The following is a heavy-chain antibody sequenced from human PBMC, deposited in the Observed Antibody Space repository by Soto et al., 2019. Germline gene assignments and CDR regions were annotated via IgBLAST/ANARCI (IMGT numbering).Heavy chain of an antibody. Sequence: SETLSLTCTVSGGSISSYYWSWIRQPPGKGLEWIGYIYYSGSTNYNPSLKSRVTISVDTSKNQFSLKLSSVTAADTAVYYCERQETITIVGVVNSDPDAFDIWGQVTMVTVSS. D-gene: IGHD3-3*01. V-gene: IGHV4-59*08. CDR1: GGSISSYY. CDR3: ERQETITIVGVVNSDPDAFDI. CDR2: IYYSGST. J-gene: IGHJ3*02.